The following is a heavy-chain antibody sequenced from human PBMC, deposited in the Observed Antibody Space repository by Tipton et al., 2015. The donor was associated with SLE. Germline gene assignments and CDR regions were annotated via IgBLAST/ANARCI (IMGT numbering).Heavy chain of an antibody. V-gene: IGHV4-61*02. D-gene: IGHD3-22*01. CDR2: IYIGGST. J-gene: IGHJ4*02. CDR1: GGSITSGTYY. CDR3: AGYNYDTSGFDY. Sequence: LRLSCIVSGGSITSGTYYWSWVRQPAGKGLEWIGRIYIGGSTKYNPSFKSRVTISIDTSKNQFSLKLSSVTAADTAVYYCAGYNYDTSGFDYWGQGTLVTVSS.